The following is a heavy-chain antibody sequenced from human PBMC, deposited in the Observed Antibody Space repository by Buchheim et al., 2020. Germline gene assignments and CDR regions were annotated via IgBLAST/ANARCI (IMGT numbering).Heavy chain of an antibody. CDR3: ARVDDYGDYVDYYYGMDV. CDR1: GFTFSSYA. Sequence: QVQLVESGGGVVQPGRSLRLSCAASGFTFSSYAMHWVRQAPGKGLEWVAVISYDGSNKYYADSVKGRFTISRDNYKNTLYLQMNSLRAEDTAVYYCARVDDYGDYVDYYYGMDVWGQGTT. CDR2: ISYDGSNK. D-gene: IGHD4-17*01. J-gene: IGHJ6*02. V-gene: IGHV3-30-3*01.